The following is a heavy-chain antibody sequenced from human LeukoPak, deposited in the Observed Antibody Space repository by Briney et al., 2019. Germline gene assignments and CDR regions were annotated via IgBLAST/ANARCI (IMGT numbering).Heavy chain of an antibody. CDR1: GFTFSSYE. Sequence: GGSPRLSCAASGFTFSSYEMNWVRQAPGQGLEWVAHSSSSGSTRYYADSVKGRFIISRDNAKNSLYLQMNSLRAEDTAVYYCARVCPSLGFGELHYYFDYWGQGTLVTVSS. V-gene: IGHV3-48*03. D-gene: IGHD3-10*01. CDR3: ARVCPSLGFGELHYYFDY. J-gene: IGHJ4*02. CDR2: SSSSGSTR.